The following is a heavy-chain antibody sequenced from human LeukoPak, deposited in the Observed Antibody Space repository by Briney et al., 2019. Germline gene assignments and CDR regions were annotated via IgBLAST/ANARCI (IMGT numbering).Heavy chain of an antibody. D-gene: IGHD6-19*01. CDR3: ATGRGCSGCYGTCYI. Sequence: SETYSVERTDSGGAISSNNWSWLGQPADKGLEWIGRIYTTGSTNYNPSLKSRVTMSVDTSKNQFSLNLSSVTAADTAVYYCATGRGCSGCYGTCYIRAPETMVTVSS. CDR1: GGAISSNN. CDR2: IYTTGST. V-gene: IGHV4-4*07. J-gene: IGHJ3*02.